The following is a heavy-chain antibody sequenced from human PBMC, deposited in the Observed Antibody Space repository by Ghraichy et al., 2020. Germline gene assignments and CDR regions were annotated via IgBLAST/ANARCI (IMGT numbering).Heavy chain of an antibody. J-gene: IGHJ6*02. V-gene: IGHV1-2*02. Sequence: ASVKVSCKASGYTFTGYYMHWVRQAPGQGLEWMGWINPNSGGTNYAQKFQGRVTMTRDTSISTAYMELSRLRSDDTAVYYCAREPRQWLVEEYYYYGMDVWGQGTTVTVSS. D-gene: IGHD6-19*01. CDR2: INPNSGGT. CDR1: GYTFTGYY. CDR3: AREPRQWLVEEYYYYGMDV.